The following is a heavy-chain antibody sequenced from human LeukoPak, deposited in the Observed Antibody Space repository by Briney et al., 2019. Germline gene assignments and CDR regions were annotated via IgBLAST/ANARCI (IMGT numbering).Heavy chain of an antibody. CDR2: IGTASDT. J-gene: IGHJ6*03. CDR3: ARGPPRGKYYYMDV. CDR1: GFTFSIFD. V-gene: IGHV3-13*01. D-gene: IGHD1-1*01. Sequence: GGSLRLSCAASGFTFSIFDMHWVRQPTGQGLEWVSTIGTASDTYYPGSVEGRFTLSRDNAKNSLYLQMNSLTAGDTAVYYCARGPPRGKYYYMDVWGKGATVTVSS.